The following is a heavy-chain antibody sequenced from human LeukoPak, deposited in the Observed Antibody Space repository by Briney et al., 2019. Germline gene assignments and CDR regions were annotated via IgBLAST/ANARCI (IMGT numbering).Heavy chain of an antibody. D-gene: IGHD1-1*01. Sequence: GGSLRLSCAASGFTFSSYSMNWVRQAPGKGLEWVSSISSSSSYIYYADSVKGRFTISRDNAKNSLYLQMNSLRAEDTAVYYCARDPSSTGAALANTDYWGQGTLVTVSS. J-gene: IGHJ4*02. CDR3: ARDPSSTGAALANTDY. CDR2: ISSSSSYI. V-gene: IGHV3-21*01. CDR1: GFTFSSYS.